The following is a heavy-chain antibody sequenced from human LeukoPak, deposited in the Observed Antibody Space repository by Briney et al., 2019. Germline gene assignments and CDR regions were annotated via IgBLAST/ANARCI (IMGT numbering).Heavy chain of an antibody. V-gene: IGHV4-59*01. Sequence: PSETLSLTCTVSGGSISSYYWNWIRQPPGKGLEWIGYIYYSGSTNYNPSLKSRVTISVDTSKNQFSLKLSSVTAADTAVYYCARDLRSRSDYYMDVWGKGTTVTVSS. CDR1: GGSISSYY. J-gene: IGHJ6*03. CDR2: IYYSGST. D-gene: IGHD4-17*01. CDR3: ARDLRSRSDYYMDV.